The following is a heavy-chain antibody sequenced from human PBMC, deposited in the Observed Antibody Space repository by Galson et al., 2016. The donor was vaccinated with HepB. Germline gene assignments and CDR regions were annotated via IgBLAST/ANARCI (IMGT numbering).Heavy chain of an antibody. V-gene: IGHV3-23*01. CDR2: ISGSGSNT. CDR1: EFTFSSYA. CDR3: AAEIIASCGGDCLDY. J-gene: IGHJ4*02. D-gene: IGHD2-21*02. Sequence: SLRLSCAASEFTFSSYAMSWVRQAPGKGLEWVSAISGSGSNTYYADSVKGRFTISRDISKNTLNVQMNSLRAEDTAVYYCAAEIIASCGGDCLDYWGQGTLVTVSS.